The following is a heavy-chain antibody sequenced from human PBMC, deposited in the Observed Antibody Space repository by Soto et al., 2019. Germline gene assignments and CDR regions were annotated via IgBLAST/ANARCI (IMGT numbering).Heavy chain of an antibody. CDR3: ATAEVDY. V-gene: IGHV3-74*01. CDR2: MNSDGSLI. CDR1: GYTFANHW. Sequence: PGGSLRLSCAVAGYTFANHWMHWVRQAPGKELEWVSRMNSDGSLINYADSVKGRLTVSRDNARNSLYLQMNSLRVEDTAVYYCATAEVDYWGPGTLVTVSS. J-gene: IGHJ4*02.